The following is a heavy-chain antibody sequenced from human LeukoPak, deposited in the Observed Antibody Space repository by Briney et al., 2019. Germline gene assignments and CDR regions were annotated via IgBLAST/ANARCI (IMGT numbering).Heavy chain of an antibody. CDR3: ARRRNLYSSSWYPLDY. CDR2: ISSSGSTI. V-gene: IGHV3-48*03. J-gene: IGHJ4*02. CDR1: GFTFSSYE. D-gene: IGHD6-13*01. Sequence: QPGGSLRLSCAASGFTFSSYEMNWVRQAPGKGLEWVSYISSSGSTIYYADSVKGRFTISRDNAKNSLYLQMNSLRAEDTAVYYCARRRNLYSSSWYPLDYWGQGTLVTVSS.